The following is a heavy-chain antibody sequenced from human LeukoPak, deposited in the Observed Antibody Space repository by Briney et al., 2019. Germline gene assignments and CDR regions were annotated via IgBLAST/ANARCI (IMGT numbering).Heavy chain of an antibody. CDR2: CYCSGST. V-gene: IGHV4-39*02. CDR3: ARSELSGYYYMDV. D-gene: IGHD1-14*01. J-gene: IGHJ6*03. Sequence: KPSETLSLTCTVSGGSFSSCSYYWGRIGQPPGKGLVSIGSCYCSGSTYYNPSLKSRVTISVDTSKNHFSLKLSSVTAADTAVYYCARSELSGYYYMDVWGKGTTVTVSS. CDR1: GGSFSSCSYY.